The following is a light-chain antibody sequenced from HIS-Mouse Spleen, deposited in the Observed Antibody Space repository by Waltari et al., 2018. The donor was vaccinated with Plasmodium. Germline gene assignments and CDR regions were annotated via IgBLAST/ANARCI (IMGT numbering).Light chain of an antibody. Sequence: EIVITQSPAPLSVSPGERATLSCRASQIVSSNLAWYQQKPGQAPRLLIYGASTRATGIPARFSGSGSGTEFTLTISSLQSEDFAVYYCQQYNNWPPYTFGQGTKLEIK. J-gene: IGKJ2*01. V-gene: IGKV3-15*01. CDR2: GAS. CDR1: QIVSSN. CDR3: QQYNNWPPYT.